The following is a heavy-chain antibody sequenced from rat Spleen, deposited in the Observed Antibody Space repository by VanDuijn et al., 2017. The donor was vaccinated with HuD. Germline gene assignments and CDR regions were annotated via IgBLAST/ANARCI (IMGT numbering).Heavy chain of an antibody. CDR1: GFSLTSYH. Sequence: QVQLKESGPGLVQPSETLSLTCTVSGFSLTSYHVSWVRQPPGKSLVWMGTIWAGGGTNYNSAVQSRLSISRDTSKGQVFLKMNSLQPEDTGTYSCARHYDGSYYYVMDAWGQGASVTVSS. J-gene: IGHJ4*01. CDR3: ARHYDGSYYYVMDA. V-gene: IGHV2-72*01. D-gene: IGHD1-12*02. CDR2: IWAGGGT.